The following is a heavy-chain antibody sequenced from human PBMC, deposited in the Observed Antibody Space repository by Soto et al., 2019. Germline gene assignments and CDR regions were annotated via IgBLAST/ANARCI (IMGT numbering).Heavy chain of an antibody. CDR1: GFTFSSYA. V-gene: IGHV3-23*01. CDR3: AKNSVFGVVIIPRFDY. D-gene: IGHD3-3*01. J-gene: IGHJ4*02. Sequence: PGGSLRLSCAASGFTFSSYAMSWVRQAPGKGLEWVSAISGSGGSTYYADSVKGRFTISRDNSKSTLYLQMNSLRAEDTAVYYCAKNSVFGVVIIPRFDYWGQGTLVTVSS. CDR2: ISGSGGST.